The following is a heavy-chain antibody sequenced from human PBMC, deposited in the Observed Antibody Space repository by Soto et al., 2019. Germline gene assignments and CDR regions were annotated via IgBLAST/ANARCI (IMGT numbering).Heavy chain of an antibody. V-gene: IGHV4-34*01. CDR3: ARTGWKQQLVTPNPIKWFDP. CDR1: GGSFSGYY. Sequence: SETLSLTCAVYGGSFSGYYWSWIRQPPGKGREWIGEINHSGSTNYNPSLKSRVTISVDTSKNQFSLKLSSVTAADTAVYYCARTGWKQQLVTPNPIKWFDPWGQGTLVTVSS. CDR2: INHSGST. D-gene: IGHD6-13*01. J-gene: IGHJ5*02.